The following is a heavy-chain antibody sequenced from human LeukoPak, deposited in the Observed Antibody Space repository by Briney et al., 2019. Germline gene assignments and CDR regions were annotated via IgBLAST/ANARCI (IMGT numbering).Heavy chain of an antibody. D-gene: IGHD3-10*01. V-gene: IGHV1-46*01. CDR3: ARGSYGSGSYYNRFLGY. Sequence: ASVNVSCKAFGYTFTTYYMHWVRQAPGQGLEWMGIINPSGGSRSYAQKFQGRVTMTRDTSTSTVYMELGSLRSEDTAVYYCARGSYGSGSYYNRFLGYWGQGTLVTVSS. J-gene: IGHJ4*02. CDR2: INPSGGSR. CDR1: GYTFTTYY.